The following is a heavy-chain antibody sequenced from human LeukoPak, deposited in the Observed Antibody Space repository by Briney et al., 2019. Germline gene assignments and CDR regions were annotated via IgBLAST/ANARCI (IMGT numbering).Heavy chain of an antibody. J-gene: IGHJ4*02. CDR1: GGSFSGYY. D-gene: IGHD6-19*01. CDR3: ARGPPRRPQQWLVSGYFDY. CDR2: INHSGST. V-gene: IGHV4-34*01. Sequence: SETLSLTCAVYGGSFSGYYWSWIRQPPGKGLEWIGEINHSGSTNYNPSLKSRVTISVDTSKNQFSLKLSSVTAADTAVYYCARGPPRRPQQWLVSGYFDYWGRGTLVTVSS.